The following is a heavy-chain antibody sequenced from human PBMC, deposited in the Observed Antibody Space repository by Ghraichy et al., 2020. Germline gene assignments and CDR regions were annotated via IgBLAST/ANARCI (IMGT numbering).Heavy chain of an antibody. Sequence: SQTLSLTCDVYGGSFGNYSWSWIRQPPGKGLEWIGQIILGGSTNYNPSLKSRVIISVDMSKNQFFLRLKSVTAADTAVYYCAGGSSPVHSSPRYWGQGTLVTASS. J-gene: IGHJ4*02. D-gene: IGHD6-13*01. CDR2: IILGGST. V-gene: IGHV4-34*01. CDR1: GGSFGNYS. CDR3: AGGSSPVHSSPRY.